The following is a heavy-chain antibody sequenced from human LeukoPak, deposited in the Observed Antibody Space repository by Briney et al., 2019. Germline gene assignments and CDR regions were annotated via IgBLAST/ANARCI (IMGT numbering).Heavy chain of an antibody. J-gene: IGHJ4*02. Sequence: SENLSLTCTVSGGSISSYYWSWVRQPPGKGLEWIGDIYYSGGNNYNPSLKSRVTISVDTSKNQCSLKQSSVTAADAAVYYCARGESIAAAAVRYWGQGTLVTVSS. CDR2: IYYSGGN. CDR1: GGSISSYY. V-gene: IGHV4-59*01. D-gene: IGHD6-13*01. CDR3: ARGESIAAAAVRY.